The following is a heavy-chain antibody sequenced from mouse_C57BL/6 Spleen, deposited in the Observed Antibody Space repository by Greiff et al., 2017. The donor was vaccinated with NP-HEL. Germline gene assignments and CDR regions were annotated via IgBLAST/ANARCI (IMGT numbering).Heavy chain of an antibody. V-gene: IGHV2-2*01. CDR3: ARIGTANDYAMDY. Sequence: QVQLKQSGPGLVQPSQSLSITCTVSGFSLTSYGVHWVRQSPGKGLEWLGVIWSGGSTDYNAAFISRLSISKDNSKSQVFFKMNSLQADDTAIYYCARIGTANDYAMDYWGQGTSVTVSS. CDR2: IWSGGST. D-gene: IGHD2-14*01. CDR1: GFSLTSYG. J-gene: IGHJ4*01.